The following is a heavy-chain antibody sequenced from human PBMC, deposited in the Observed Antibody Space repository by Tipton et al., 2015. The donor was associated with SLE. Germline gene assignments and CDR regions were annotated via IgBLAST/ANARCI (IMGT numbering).Heavy chain of an antibody. D-gene: IGHD2-8*01. CDR3: ARASPGVWCFDL. V-gene: IGHV4-34*01. CDR1: GGSFSGYY. Sequence: LRLSCAVYGGSFSGYYWSWIRQPPGKGLEWIGEINHSGSTNYNPSLKSRVTISVDTSKNHFSLKLSSVTAADTAVYYCARASPGVWCFDLWGRGSLVTVSS. CDR2: INHSGST. J-gene: IGHJ2*01.